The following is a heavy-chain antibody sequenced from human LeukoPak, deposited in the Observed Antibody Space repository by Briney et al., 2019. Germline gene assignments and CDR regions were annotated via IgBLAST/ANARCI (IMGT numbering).Heavy chain of an antibody. Sequence: ASGKFSCKASGYTFTSYDINWVRQATGQGLEWMGWMNPNSGNTGYAQKFQGRVTMTRNTSISTAYMELSSLRSEDTAVYYYARERPIYCSGGSCYFRRSHTLKKNWFDPWGQGTLVTVSS. J-gene: IGHJ5*02. CDR1: GYTFTSYD. D-gene: IGHD2-15*01. CDR2: MNPNSGNT. CDR3: ARERPIYCSGGSCYFRRSHTLKKNWFDP. V-gene: IGHV1-8*01.